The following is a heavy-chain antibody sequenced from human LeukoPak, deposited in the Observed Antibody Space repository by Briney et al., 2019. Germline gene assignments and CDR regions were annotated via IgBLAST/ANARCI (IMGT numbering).Heavy chain of an antibody. CDR3: VKDLRSSGWQIFDY. CDR1: GFTFSSYA. J-gene: IGHJ4*02. V-gene: IGHV3-30-3*01. Sequence: GGSLRLSCAASGFTFSSYAMHWVRQAPGKGLEWVAVISYDGSNKYYADSVKGRFTISRDNSKNTLYLQMNSLRAEDTAVYYCVKDLRSSGWQIFDYWGQGTLVTVSS. CDR2: ISYDGSNK. D-gene: IGHD6-19*01.